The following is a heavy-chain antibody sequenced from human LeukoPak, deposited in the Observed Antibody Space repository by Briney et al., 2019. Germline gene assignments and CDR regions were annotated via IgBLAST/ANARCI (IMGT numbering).Heavy chain of an antibody. D-gene: IGHD5-24*01. J-gene: IGHJ4*02. Sequence: PGGSLRLSCAASGFTFSSYSMNWVRQAPGKGLEWVSSISSSSSYIYYADSVKGRFTISRDNAKNTLYLQMNSLRAEDTAVYYCARDPARDGVYWGQGTLVTVSS. CDR1: GFTFSSYS. CDR2: ISSSSSYI. CDR3: ARDPARDGVY. V-gene: IGHV3-21*01.